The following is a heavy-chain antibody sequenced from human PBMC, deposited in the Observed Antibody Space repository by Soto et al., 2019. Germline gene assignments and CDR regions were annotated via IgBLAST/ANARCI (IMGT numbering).Heavy chain of an antibody. V-gene: IGHV3-30-3*01. CDR2: ISYDGSNK. D-gene: IGHD3-22*01. CDR1: GFTFSSYA. CDR3: ARDMDYYDSSGYGDY. J-gene: IGHJ4*02. Sequence: QVQLVESGGGVVQPGRSLRLSCAASGFTFSSYAMHWVRQAPGKGLEWVAVISYDGSNKYYADSVKGRFTISRDNSKNTLYLQINSLRAEDTAVYYCARDMDYYDSSGYGDYWGQGTLVTVSS.